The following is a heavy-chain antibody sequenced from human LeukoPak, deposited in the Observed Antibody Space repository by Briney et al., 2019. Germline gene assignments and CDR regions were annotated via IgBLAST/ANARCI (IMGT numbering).Heavy chain of an antibody. D-gene: IGHD2-21*02. CDR3: TRDLNIVVVTGIYFDN. CDR2: IIPVFGVA. J-gene: IGHJ4*02. CDR1: GGTFNSYA. Sequence: SVKVSCKASGGTFNSYAFSWVRQAPGRGLEWLGRIIPVFGVAKYAQKFQGRVTITADISTTTAFMELSSLRSEDTAVYYCTRDLNIVVVTGIYFDNWGQGTLVTVSS. V-gene: IGHV1-69*04.